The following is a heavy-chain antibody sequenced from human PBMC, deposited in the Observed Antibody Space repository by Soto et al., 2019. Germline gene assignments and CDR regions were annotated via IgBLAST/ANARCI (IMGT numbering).Heavy chain of an antibody. J-gene: IGHJ4*02. CDR2: INPNSGET. Sequence: GASVKVSCKASGYTFTGYYMHWVRQAPGQGLEWMGWINPNSGETIYAQKFQGRVTMTEDTSTDTAYMELSSLRSEDTAVYYCASDYYDSSGYYTFDYWGQGTLVTVSS. V-gene: IGHV1-2*02. D-gene: IGHD3-22*01. CDR1: GYTFTGYY. CDR3: ASDYYDSSGYYTFDY.